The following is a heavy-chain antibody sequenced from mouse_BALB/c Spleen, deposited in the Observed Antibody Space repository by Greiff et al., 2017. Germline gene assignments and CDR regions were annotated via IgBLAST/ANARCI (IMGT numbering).Heavy chain of an antibody. J-gene: IGHJ3*01. CDR2: INPSNGGT. CDR3: TREKDGSPWFAY. Sequence: QVQLQQPGAELVKPGASVKLSCKASGYTFTSYYMYWVKQRPGQGLEWIGGINPSNGGTNFNEKFKSKATLTVDKSSSTAYMQLSSLTSEDSAVYYCTREKDGSPWFAYWGQGTLVTVSA. V-gene: IGHV1S81*02. CDR1: GYTFTSYY. D-gene: IGHD1-1*01.